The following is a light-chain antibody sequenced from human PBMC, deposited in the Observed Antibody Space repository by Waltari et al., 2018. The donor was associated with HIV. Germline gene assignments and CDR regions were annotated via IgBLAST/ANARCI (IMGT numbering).Light chain of an antibody. J-gene: IGKJ4*01. V-gene: IGKV3-11*01. CDR3: QQRGTWPPVT. Sequence: ELVLTQSPATLSVSPGVRAILSCRASQSDSRHLAWYPQKSGQPPRLLIYETSTRAAGTPGRFTGRGSGTDFALTITGGEPADGAVYYCQQRGTWPPVTFGGGTKVEI. CDR2: ETS. CDR1: QSDSRH.